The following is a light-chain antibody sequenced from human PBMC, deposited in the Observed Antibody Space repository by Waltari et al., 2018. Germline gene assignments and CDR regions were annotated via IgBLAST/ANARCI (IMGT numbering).Light chain of an antibody. J-gene: IGLJ3*02. CDR1: SSDVGGYNY. Sequence: QSALTQPASVSGSPGQSITISCTGTSSDVGGYNYVSWYQQHPGKAPKLRIYDVNNRPSGVFNRFSGSKSDNTASLTISGLQAEDEADYYCSSYTSSRTRVFGGGTKLTVL. V-gene: IGLV2-14*01. CDR2: DVN. CDR3: SSYTSSRTRV.